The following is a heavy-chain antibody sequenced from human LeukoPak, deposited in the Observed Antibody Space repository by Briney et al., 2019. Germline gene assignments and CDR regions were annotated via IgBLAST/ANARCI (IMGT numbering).Heavy chain of an antibody. CDR2: IYHSGST. D-gene: IGHD3-10*01. J-gene: IGHJ6*03. CDR3: ARGGGSGSYYQPYYYYYMDV. V-gene: IGHV4-39*07. Sequence: SETLSLTCTVSGGSISTSSYYWGWIRQPPGKGLEWIGSIYHSGSTYYNPSLKSRVTISVDTSKNQFSLKLSSVTAADTAVYYCARGGGSGSYYQPYYYYYMDVWGKGTTVTVSS. CDR1: GGSISTSSYY.